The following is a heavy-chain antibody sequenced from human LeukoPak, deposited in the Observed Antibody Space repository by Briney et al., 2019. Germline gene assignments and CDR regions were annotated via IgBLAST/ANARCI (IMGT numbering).Heavy chain of an antibody. J-gene: IGHJ4*02. D-gene: IGHD3-10*01. CDR2: ISYDGTNI. CDR1: GFTFSTCA. CDR3: AKDRDGSGGFDY. V-gene: IGHV3-30*04. Sequence: GRSLRLACAASGFTFSTCAMHWVRQAPGKGLEWVAVISYDGTNIYYADFVRGRFTISRDNSKNPLYLQMNSLRPEDTAVYYCAKDRDGSGGFDYWGQGTLVTVSS.